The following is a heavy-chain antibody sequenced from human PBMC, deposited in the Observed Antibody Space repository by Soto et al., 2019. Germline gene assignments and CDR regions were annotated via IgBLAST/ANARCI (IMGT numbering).Heavy chain of an antibody. CDR3: AKQLNYDFWSGYPDAFEI. V-gene: IGHV3-23*01. CDR1: GFTFSSHA. Sequence: EVHLLESGGGLVQPGGSLRLSCAASGFTFSSHAMSWVRQAPGKGLEWVSGISGSGGSTYSADSVKGRFTISRDNSKNTLYLQMNSLRAEDTALYYCAKQLNYDFWSGYPDAFEIWGQGTMVIVSS. CDR2: ISGSGGST. D-gene: IGHD3-3*01. J-gene: IGHJ3*02.